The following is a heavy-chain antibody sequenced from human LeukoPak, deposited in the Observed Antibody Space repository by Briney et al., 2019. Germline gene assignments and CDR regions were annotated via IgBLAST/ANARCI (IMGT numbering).Heavy chain of an antibody. Sequence: PGGSLRLSCAVSGFTVSGNYMSWVRQAPGKGLEWVSLIYSGGTTYYADSVKGRFTISRDNAKNSLYLQMNSLRAEDTAVYYCARALIGYYFDYWGQGTLVTVSS. V-gene: IGHV3-53*01. CDR2: IYSGGTT. J-gene: IGHJ4*02. CDR1: GFTVSGNY. CDR3: ARALIGYYFDY. D-gene: IGHD2-8*01.